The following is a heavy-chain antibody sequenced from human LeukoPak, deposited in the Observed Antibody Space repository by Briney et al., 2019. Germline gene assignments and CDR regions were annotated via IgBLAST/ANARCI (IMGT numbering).Heavy chain of an antibody. Sequence: HPGGSLRLSCAASGFTFDDYGMSWVRQAPGKGLEWVSGISWNSGSIGYADSVKGRFTISRDNAKNSLYLQMNSLRAEDTALYYCAKDPTRFLQNLGRYFDYWGQGTLVTVSS. CDR2: ISWNSGSI. V-gene: IGHV3-9*01. CDR3: AKDPTRFLQNLGRYFDY. CDR1: GFTFDDYG. D-gene: IGHD2-2*01. J-gene: IGHJ4*02.